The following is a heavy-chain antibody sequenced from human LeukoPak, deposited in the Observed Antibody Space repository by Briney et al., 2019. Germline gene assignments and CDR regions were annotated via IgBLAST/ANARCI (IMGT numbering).Heavy chain of an antibody. CDR1: GFTFSNAW. CDR2: IKSKTDGGTT. V-gene: IGHV3-15*01. D-gene: IGHD3-9*01. CDR3: TTSMGYFDWLLFGD. J-gene: IGHJ4*02. Sequence: GGSLRLSCAASGFTFSNAWMSWVRQAPGKGLEWVGRIKSKTDGGTTDYAAPVKGRFTISRDDSKSTLYLHMNSLKTEDTAVYYCTTSMGYFDWLLFGDWGQGTLVTVSS.